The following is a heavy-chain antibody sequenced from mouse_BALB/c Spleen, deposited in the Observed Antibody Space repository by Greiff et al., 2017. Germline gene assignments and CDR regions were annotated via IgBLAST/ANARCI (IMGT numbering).Heavy chain of an antibody. J-gene: IGHJ3*01. Sequence: EVNVVESGGGLVKPGGSLKLSCAASGFTFSSYAMSWVRQTPEKRLEWVASISSGGSTYYPDSVKGRFTISRDNAKNTLYLQMSSLKSEDTAMYYYSRNGYDYGGDFAYWGQGTLVTVSA. CDR1: GFTFSSYA. CDR3: SRNGYDYGGDFAY. V-gene: IGHV5-6-5*01. CDR2: ISSGGST. D-gene: IGHD2-4*01.